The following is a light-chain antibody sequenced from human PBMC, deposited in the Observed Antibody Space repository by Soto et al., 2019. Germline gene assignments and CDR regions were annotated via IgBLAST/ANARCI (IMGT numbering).Light chain of an antibody. CDR3: QAYDTSLNINV. CDR2: ANR. J-gene: IGLJ1*01. V-gene: IGLV1-40*01. CDR1: SSTIVSGYD. Sequence: QPCLSPPASMSPAPGQRGTISCTGSSSTIVSGYDVHWYQHLPGRAPKLLIYANRHLPSGVPDRFSGAKSLPSASLAFTGLQAEDEADYSCQAYDTSLNINVFGSGTKVT.